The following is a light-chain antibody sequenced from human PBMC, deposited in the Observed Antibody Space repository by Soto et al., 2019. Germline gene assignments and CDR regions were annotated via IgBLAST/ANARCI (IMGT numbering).Light chain of an antibody. CDR3: QQFGSSLPIT. V-gene: IGKV3-20*01. J-gene: IGKJ5*01. Sequence: EIVLTQSPATLSLSPGGRATLSCRASQSVSSSFLAWIQQEPGLAPRLLIYGASSRATGTPDRFSGSGSGTDFTLTISRLEPEDFAVYYCQQFGSSLPITFGQGTRLEIK. CDR2: GAS. CDR1: QSVSSSF.